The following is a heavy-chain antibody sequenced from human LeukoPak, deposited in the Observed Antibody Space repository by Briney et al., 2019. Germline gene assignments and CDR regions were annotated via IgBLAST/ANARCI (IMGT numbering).Heavy chain of an antibody. CDR1: GGSFSGYY. CDR2: INHSGST. V-gene: IGHV4-34*01. CDR3: ARAADSNIATWNYYDRIGQGRCFHP. J-gene: IGHJ5*02. Sequence: PSGTLSLTCAVYGGSFSGYYRSWIRQPPGKGLEWIGEINHSGSTNYNPSLKSRVTISVDTSKNQFSLKLSSVTAADTAVYYCARAADSNIATWNYYDRIGQGRCFHPWGQETLVTVSS. D-gene: IGHD3-22*01.